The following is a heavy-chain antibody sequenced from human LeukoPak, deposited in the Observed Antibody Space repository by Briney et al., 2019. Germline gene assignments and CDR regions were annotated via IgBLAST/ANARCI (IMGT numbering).Heavy chain of an antibody. CDR1: SFSISRDH. J-gene: IGHJ4*02. Sequence: SETLSLTCTVSSFSISRDHWTWIRQPAGKELEWIGLISSTGSTNYNPSLNSRVTMSVATATNQFSLKLSSVPAADTAVYFCARGLLTYYYARDGPPPSLNYYFDYWGLGIQVTVSS. D-gene: IGHD3-10*02. CDR3: ARGLLTYYYARDGPPPSLNYYFDY. CDR2: ISSTGST. V-gene: IGHV4-4*07.